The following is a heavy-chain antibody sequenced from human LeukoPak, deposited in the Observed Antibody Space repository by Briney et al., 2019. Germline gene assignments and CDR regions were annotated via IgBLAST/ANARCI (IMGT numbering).Heavy chain of an antibody. V-gene: IGHV2-5*02. J-gene: IGHJ4*02. CDR1: GFSLSTSGVG. CDR3: AQIIAVAGYFDY. Sequence: ESGPTLVKPTQTLTLTCTFSGFSLSTSGVGVGWIRQPPGKALEWLALIYWDDDKRYSPSLKSRLTITKDTSKNPVVLTMTNMDPVDTATYYCAQIIAVAGYFDYWGQGTLVTVSS. CDR2: IYWDDDK. D-gene: IGHD6-19*01.